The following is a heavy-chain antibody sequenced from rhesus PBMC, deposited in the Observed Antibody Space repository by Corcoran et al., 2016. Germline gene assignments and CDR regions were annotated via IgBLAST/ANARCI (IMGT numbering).Heavy chain of an antibody. Sequence: QVTLKESGPALVQPTQTLTLTCTFSVFSLSTSGLGVGWIRQPSRKTLEWLANIYWNDDKYYRTSLKSRLTISKDTSKNQVVLTMTNMDPVDTATYYCARRTGGSGFDYWGQGVLVTVSS. CDR2: IYWNDDK. J-gene: IGHJ4*01. CDR1: VFSLSTSGLG. CDR3: ARRTGGSGFDY. D-gene: IGHD3-9*01. V-gene: IGHV2-1*01.